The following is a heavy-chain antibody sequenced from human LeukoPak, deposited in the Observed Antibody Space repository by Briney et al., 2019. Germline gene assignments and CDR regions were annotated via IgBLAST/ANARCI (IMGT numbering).Heavy chain of an antibody. CDR3: ARLTTVRSPSDY. D-gene: IGHD4-11*01. CDR2: IKQDGNEK. J-gene: IGHJ4*02. CDR1: GFTFSRYW. Sequence: GGSLRLSCAASGFTFSRYWMSWVRQAPGKGLEWVANIKQDGNEKYYVDSVKGRFTISRDNAKNSVYLQMNSLRAEDTAVYYCARLTTVRSPSDYWGQGSLVTVSS. V-gene: IGHV3-7*01.